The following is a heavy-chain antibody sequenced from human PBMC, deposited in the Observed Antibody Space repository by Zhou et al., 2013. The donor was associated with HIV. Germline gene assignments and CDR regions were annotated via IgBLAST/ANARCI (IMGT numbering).Heavy chain of an antibody. Sequence: QVQLQESGPGLVKPSETLSLTCTVSGGSISSSGYYWGWIRQPPGKGLEWIGSVYYTGSTYYNPSLKSRVTISVDTSKNQLSLKLSSVTATDTAVYYCARQELLWFGDFPPLYYFDYWGQGTLVTVSS. V-gene: IGHV4-39*07. CDR2: VYYTGST. D-gene: IGHD3-10*01. CDR1: GGSISSSGYY. J-gene: IGHJ4*02. CDR3: ARQELLWFGDFPPLYYFDY.